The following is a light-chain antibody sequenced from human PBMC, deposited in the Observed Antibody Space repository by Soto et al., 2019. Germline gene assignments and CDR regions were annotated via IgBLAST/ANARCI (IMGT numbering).Light chain of an antibody. CDR2: GAS. CDR1: QSVGSSH. J-gene: IGKJ1*01. V-gene: IGKV3-20*01. CDR3: HQYKDWPWT. Sequence: EIVLTQSPGTLSLSPGERATLSCRASQSVGSSHLAWYQQKPGQAPRLLIYGASSRATGIPDRFSGSGSGTEFTLTISSLQSEDSAMYYCHQYKDWPWTFGQGTKVDIK.